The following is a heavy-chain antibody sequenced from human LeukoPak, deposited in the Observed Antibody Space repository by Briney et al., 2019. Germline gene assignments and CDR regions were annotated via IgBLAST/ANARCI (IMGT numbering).Heavy chain of an antibody. CDR2: ITGSGGNT. V-gene: IGHV3-23*01. CDR1: GFTFSNYA. J-gene: IGHJ6*02. Sequence: GGSLRLSCAVSGFTFSNYAMHWVRQAPGKGLEWVSVITGSGGNTYYADSVKGRFTISKDNSKNTVYLQMSSLRVDDTAVYYCAKAASSSWPSYYYGMDVWGQGTTVTVSS. D-gene: IGHD6-13*01. CDR3: AKAASSSWPSYYYGMDV.